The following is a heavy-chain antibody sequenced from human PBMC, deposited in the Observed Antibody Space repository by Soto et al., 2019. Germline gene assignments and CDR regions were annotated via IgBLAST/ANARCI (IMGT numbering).Heavy chain of an antibody. V-gene: IGHV4-30-2*01. CDR1: GGSISSGGYY. CDR2: VFHSGST. CDR3: ASENRLGKYYFDS. Sequence: QLQLQESGSVLVKPSQTLSLTCAVSGGSISSGGYYWSWIRQPPGKGLEWIGYVFHSGSTYYNPSLKSRVTISIDMSNTQSSLKLRSVTAADTAVYSCASENRLGKYYFDSWGQGTMVTVSS. J-gene: IGHJ4*02. D-gene: IGHD3-16*01.